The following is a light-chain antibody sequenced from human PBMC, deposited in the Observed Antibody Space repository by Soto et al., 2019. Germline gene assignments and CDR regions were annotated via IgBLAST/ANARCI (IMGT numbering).Light chain of an antibody. CDR3: ATWDDSLVV. V-gene: IGLV1-44*01. J-gene: IGLJ2*01. CDR2: YSN. Sequence: QSVLTQPPSASGTPGQRVTISCSGSNSNIGSNTVNWYQHVPGTAPKLLIYYSNQRPSGVPDRFSGSTSGTSASLAISGLQSEDEADYYCATWDDSLVVFGGGTKVTVL. CDR1: NSNIGSNT.